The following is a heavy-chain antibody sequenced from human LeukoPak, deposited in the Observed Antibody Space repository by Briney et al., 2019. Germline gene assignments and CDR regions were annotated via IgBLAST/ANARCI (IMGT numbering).Heavy chain of an antibody. V-gene: IGHV4-59*01. D-gene: IGHD5-12*01. Sequence: PSETLSLTCTVSGGSISSYYWSWIRQPPGKGLEWIGYIYYSGSTNYNPSLKSRVTISVDTSKNQFSLKLSSVTAADTAVYYCARVLDSGYDLRAFDPWGQGTLVTVSS. CDR1: GGSISSYY. CDR2: IYYSGST. CDR3: ARVLDSGYDLRAFDP. J-gene: IGHJ5*02.